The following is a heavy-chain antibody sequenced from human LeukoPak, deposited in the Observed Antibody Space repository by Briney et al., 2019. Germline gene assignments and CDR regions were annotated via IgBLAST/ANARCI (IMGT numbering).Heavy chain of an antibody. CDR2: IKEDGSEK. V-gene: IGHV3-7*01. D-gene: IGHD3-22*01. CDR3: ARDRIRVQLWLGGMDV. J-gene: IGHJ6*02. CDR1: GFPFFSYW. Sequence: PGGSLRLSCAASGFPFFSYWMTWVRQAPGKGLEWVANIKEDGSEKFYVDSVKGRFTISRDNANNSVYLQMNNLRAVDTAVYYCARDRIRVQLWLGGMDVWGQGTTVTVSS.